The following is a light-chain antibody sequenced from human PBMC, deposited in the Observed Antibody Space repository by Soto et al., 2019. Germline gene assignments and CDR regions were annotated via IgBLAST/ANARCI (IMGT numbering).Light chain of an antibody. CDR2: EGT. CDR3: SSYAGNNIFV. CDR1: SSDVGSYNL. J-gene: IGLJ1*01. V-gene: IGLV2-23*01. Sequence: QSVLTQPASVSGSLGQSITISCTGTSSDVGSYNLVSWYQHHPGKAPKFLIYEGTKRPSGVSDRFSGSKSGNTASLTISSLQAEDEANYYCSSYAGNNIFVFGTGTKVTVL.